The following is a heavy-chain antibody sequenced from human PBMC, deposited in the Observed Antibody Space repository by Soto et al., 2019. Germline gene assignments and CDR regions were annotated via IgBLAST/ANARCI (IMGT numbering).Heavy chain of an antibody. Sequence: PGGSLRLSCAASGFTFSSYSMSWVRQAPGKGLEWVSGFRSGGDDDTTYYADSVRGRFTISRDNSKNTLFLQMNSLRAEDTAIYYCAKKFNSGSGSQFFDYWGQGTLVTVSS. CDR3: AKKFNSGSGSQFFDY. J-gene: IGHJ4*02. V-gene: IGHV3-23*01. D-gene: IGHD3-10*01. CDR1: GFTFSSYS. CDR2: FRSGGDDDTT.